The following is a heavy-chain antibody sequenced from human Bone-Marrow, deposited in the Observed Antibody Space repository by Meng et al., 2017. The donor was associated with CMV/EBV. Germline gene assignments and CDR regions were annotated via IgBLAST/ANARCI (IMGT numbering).Heavy chain of an antibody. V-gene: IGHV3-30*18. J-gene: IGHJ4*02. CDR3: AKGPKRITIFGVVSPVFDY. CDR2: ISYDGSNK. Sequence: FSSCGMHWVRQAPGKGLEWVAVISYDGSNKYYADSVKSRFTISRDNSKNTLYLQMNSLRAEDTAVYYCAKGPKRITIFGVVSPVFDYWGQGTLVTVSS. D-gene: IGHD3-3*01. CDR1: FSSCG.